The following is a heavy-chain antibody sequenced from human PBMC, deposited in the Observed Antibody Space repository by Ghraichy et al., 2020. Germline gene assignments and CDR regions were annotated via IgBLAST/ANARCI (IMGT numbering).Heavy chain of an antibody. CDR2: ISGGGGSI. D-gene: IGHD2-2*01. V-gene: IGHV3-23*01. J-gene: IGHJ4*02. Sequence: GSLRLSCRASGFTFRSYVMSWVRQAPGKGLEWVSTISGGGGSIYYADSVKGRFTISRDNSKNTLYLQMNSLRAEDTAVYYCAKDDFEAKAAAADRYYYFDYWGQGTLVTVSS. CDR3: AKDDFEAKAAAADRYYYFDY. CDR1: GFTFRSYV.